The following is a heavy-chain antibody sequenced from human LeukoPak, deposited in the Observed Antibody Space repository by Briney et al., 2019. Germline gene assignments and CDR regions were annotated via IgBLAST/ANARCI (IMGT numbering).Heavy chain of an antibody. J-gene: IGHJ6*03. CDR3: ARDSGIAAAGIYYYYMDV. D-gene: IGHD6-13*01. CDR2: IYTSGST. V-gene: IGHV4-61*02. CDR1: GGSISSGSYY. Sequence: PSETLSLTCTVSGGSISSGSYYWSWIRQPAGKGLEWIGRIYTSGSTNYNPSLKSRVTISVGTSKNQFSLRLSSVTAADTAVYYCARDSGIAAAGIYYYYMDVWGKGTTVTVSS.